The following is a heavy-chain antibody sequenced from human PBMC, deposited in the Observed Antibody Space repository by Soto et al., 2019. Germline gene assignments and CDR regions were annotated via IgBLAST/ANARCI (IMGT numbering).Heavy chain of an antibody. CDR1: GFYFNNYG. CDR2: VSKSDYT. D-gene: IGHD3-9*01. V-gene: IGHV3-21*01. CDR3: AREVTILIPEVSDF. Sequence: KPGGSLRLSCAVSGFYFNNYGINWVRQPPGKGLEWVSSVSKSDYTYYSDSVKGRFTISRDNAKNSVSLQMNSLRAEDTAVYYCAREVTILIPEVSDFWDQVTLVTVAS. J-gene: IGHJ4*02.